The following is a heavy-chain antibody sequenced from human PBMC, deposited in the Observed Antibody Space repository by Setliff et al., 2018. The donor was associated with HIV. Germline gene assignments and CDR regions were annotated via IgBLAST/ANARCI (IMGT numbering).Heavy chain of an antibody. V-gene: IGHV3-7*01. CDR1: GFTFSSYW. J-gene: IGHJ4*02. Sequence: GGSLRLSCAASGFTFSSYWIIWVRQAPGKGLEWVANINQDGSEEYYVDSVKGRFTISRDNAKNSVYLQMNSLRVEDTAMYYCTKDHLSGWASDCWGQGTLVTVSS. CDR3: TKDHLSGWASDC. CDR2: INQDGSEE. D-gene: IGHD6-19*01.